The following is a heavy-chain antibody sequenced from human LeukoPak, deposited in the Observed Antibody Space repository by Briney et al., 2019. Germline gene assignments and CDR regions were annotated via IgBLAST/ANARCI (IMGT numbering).Heavy chain of an antibody. V-gene: IGHV3-53*01. J-gene: IGHJ4*02. CDR2: IHSAGST. Sequence: VGSLRLSCAASGFTVSLSYMSWVRQAPGRGLEWVSMIHSAGSTYYADSVRGRFTISRDNSKATLFLQMNSLKADDTAVYFCARVIRSGNYYFDYWGQGTLVTVSS. CDR1: GFTVSLSY. D-gene: IGHD6-25*01. CDR3: ARVIRSGNYYFDY.